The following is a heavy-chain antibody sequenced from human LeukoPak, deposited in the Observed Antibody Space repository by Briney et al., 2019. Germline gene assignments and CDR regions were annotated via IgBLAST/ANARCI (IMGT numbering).Heavy chain of an antibody. CDR2: IHHSGNI. D-gene: IGHD3-10*01. CDR3: ARDRGGLDAFDI. J-gene: IGHJ3*02. V-gene: IGHV4-38-2*02. CDR1: GYSISSVYY. Sequence: SETLSLTCTVSGYSISSVYYWGWIRQSPGKGLEWIGNIHHSGNIYYNVSLKSRVTISVHTSNNQFSLNLNSVTAADTAVYYCARDRGGLDAFDIWGQGTMVTVSS.